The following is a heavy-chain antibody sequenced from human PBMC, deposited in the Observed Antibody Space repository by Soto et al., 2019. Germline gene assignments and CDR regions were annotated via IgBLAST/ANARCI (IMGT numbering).Heavy chain of an antibody. CDR1: GYTFSTYY. CDR2: INPSGGST. V-gene: IGHV1-46*01. J-gene: IGHJ4*02. Sequence: QVQLVQSGAEVKKPGASVKVSCEASGYTFSTYYMHWVRQAPGQGYEWMGIINPSGGSTTYAQKFQGRVTMTRDTSTTTVYMELSSLNSEDTAVYYCARYDSNGYYFDSWGQGTLVTVSS. CDR3: ARYDSNGYYFDS. D-gene: IGHD2-15*01.